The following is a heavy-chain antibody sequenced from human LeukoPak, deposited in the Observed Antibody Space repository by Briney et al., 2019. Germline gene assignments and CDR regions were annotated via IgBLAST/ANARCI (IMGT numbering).Heavy chain of an antibody. Sequence: PGGSLRLSCAASGFSFRTFAVSWVRQAPGKALEWVSTIGDSAGNTYYADSVKGRFTISRDNSKNTLYLQMNSLRADDTAVYYCAKDPPGLYCSGAGCSSGRDPRLLAGWFDPWGQGTLVTVSS. V-gene: IGHV3-23*01. D-gene: IGHD2-15*01. CDR3: AKDPPGLYCSGAGCSSGRDPRLLAGWFDP. J-gene: IGHJ5*02. CDR1: GFSFRTFA. CDR2: IGDSAGNT.